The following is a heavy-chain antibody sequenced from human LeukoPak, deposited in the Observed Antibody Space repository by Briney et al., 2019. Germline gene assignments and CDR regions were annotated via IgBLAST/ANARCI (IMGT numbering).Heavy chain of an antibody. CDR1: GFTFRNYA. D-gene: IGHD1-26*01. J-gene: IGHJ5*02. V-gene: IGHV3-64D*06. Sequence: PGASLTLSCAASGFTFRNYAMSWVRQAPGKGLEYVSAISSNGGSTYYADSVKGRFTISRDNSKNTLYLQMSSLRAEDTAVYYCVKDTLAGGFDPWGQGTLVTVSS. CDR2: ISSNGGST. CDR3: VKDTLAGGFDP.